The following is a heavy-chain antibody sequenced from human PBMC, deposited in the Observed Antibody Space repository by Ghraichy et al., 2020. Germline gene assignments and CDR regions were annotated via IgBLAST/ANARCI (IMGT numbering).Heavy chain of an antibody. D-gene: IGHD1-26*01. Sequence: GGSLRLSCAASGFTFSSYAMSWVRQAPGKGLEWVSAISGSGGSTYYADSVKGRFTISRDNSKNTLYMQMNSLRAEDTAVYYCAKDRLWGGATKSIGYWGQGTLVTVSS. CDR3: AKDRLWGGATKSIGY. CDR1: GFTFSSYA. J-gene: IGHJ4*02. V-gene: IGHV3-23*01. CDR2: ISGSGGST.